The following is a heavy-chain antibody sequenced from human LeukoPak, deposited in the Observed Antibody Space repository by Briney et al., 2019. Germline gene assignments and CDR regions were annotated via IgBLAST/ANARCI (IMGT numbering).Heavy chain of an antibody. J-gene: IGHJ4*02. CDR1: GFTFSSYE. V-gene: IGHV3-20*04. Sequence: GGSLRLSCAASGFTFSSYEMNWVRQAPGKGLEWVSGINWNGGTTSYADSLKGRFTISRDNARNSLYLQMNSLRVEDTAFYYCARDRSYSGSYYEDFWGQGTLVTVSP. CDR2: INWNGGTT. D-gene: IGHD1-26*01. CDR3: ARDRSYSGSYYEDF.